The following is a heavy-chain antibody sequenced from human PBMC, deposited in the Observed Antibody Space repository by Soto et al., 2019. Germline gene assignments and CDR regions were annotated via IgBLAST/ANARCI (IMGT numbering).Heavy chain of an antibody. CDR2: ISYSADKT. Sequence: EVQLLESGGGLVQPGGSLRLSGAASGFTFNTYVRNWVRQAPGKGLGWVSTISYSADKTHYADSVKGRFTISRDNSRDTLFLQMNSLRADDAAVYYCARRARTATTNWGAFDVWGQGTMVTVSS. V-gene: IGHV3-23*01. J-gene: IGHJ3*01. CDR3: ARRARTATTNWGAFDV. CDR1: GFTFNTYV. D-gene: IGHD1-7*01.